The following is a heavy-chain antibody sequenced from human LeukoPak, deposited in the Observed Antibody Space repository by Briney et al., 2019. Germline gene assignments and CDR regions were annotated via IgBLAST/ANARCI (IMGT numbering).Heavy chain of an antibody. CDR2: INPNSGGT. Sequence: ASVKVSCKASGYTFTGYYMHWVRQAPGQGLEWMGWINPNSGGTNYAQKFQGRVTMTRDTSISTAYMELSRLRSDDTAVYYCARDWANLVYYYDSSGQIPYFDYWGQGTLVTVSS. J-gene: IGHJ4*02. D-gene: IGHD3-22*01. CDR1: GYTFTGYY. V-gene: IGHV1-2*02. CDR3: ARDWANLVYYYDSSGQIPYFDY.